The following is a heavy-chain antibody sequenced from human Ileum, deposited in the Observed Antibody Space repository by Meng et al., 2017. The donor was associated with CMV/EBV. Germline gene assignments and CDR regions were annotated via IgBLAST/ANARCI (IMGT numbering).Heavy chain of an antibody. CDR2: IIPILGIA. Sequence: CKGSGGTFSSYAISWVRQAPGQGLEWMGGIIPILGIANYAQKFQGRVTITADKSTSTAYMELSSLRSEDTAVYYCARTGPGGATIFCYWGQGTLVTVSS. CDR3: ARTGPGGATIFCY. D-gene: IGHD1-26*01. CDR1: GGTFSSYA. J-gene: IGHJ4*02. V-gene: IGHV1-69*10.